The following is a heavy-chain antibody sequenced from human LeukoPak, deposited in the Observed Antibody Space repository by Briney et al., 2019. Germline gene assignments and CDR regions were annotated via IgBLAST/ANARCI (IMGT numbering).Heavy chain of an antibody. D-gene: IGHD1-7*01. CDR3: ARVHSNYDGLAWFDP. V-gene: IGHV4-4*07. Sequence: SETLSLTCSVSGDSISPYSWTWIRQPAGKGLEWIGRIFTSGAAFYNPSLKSRVTMSIATSKAQFSLRLSSVTAADTAVYYCARVHSNYDGLAWFDPWGQGTLVIVSS. J-gene: IGHJ5*02. CDR2: IFTSGAA. CDR1: GDSISPYS.